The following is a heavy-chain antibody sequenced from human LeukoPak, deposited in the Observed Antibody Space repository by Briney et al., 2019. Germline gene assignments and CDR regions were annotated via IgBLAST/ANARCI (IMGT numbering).Heavy chain of an antibody. CDR2: IYYSGST. CDR1: GGSISSYY. V-gene: IGHV4-59*01. Sequence: SQTLSLTCTVSGGSISSYYWSWIRQPPGKGLEWIGYIYYSGSTNYNPSLKSRVTISVDTSKNQFSLKLSSVTAADTAVYYCASSRDGYNSFDYWGQGTLVTVSS. J-gene: IGHJ4*02. D-gene: IGHD5-12*01. CDR3: ASSRDGYNSFDY.